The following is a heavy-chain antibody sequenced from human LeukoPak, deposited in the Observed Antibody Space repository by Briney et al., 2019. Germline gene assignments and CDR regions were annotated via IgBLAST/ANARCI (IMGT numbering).Heavy chain of an antibody. D-gene: IGHD6-19*01. Sequence: PSETLSLTCTVSGGSVSSGSYYWSWIRQPPGKGLEWIGYIYYSGSTNYNPSLKSRVTISVDTSKNQFSLKLSSVTAADTAVYYCASRLGYSSGYWFDPWGRGTLVTASS. CDR1: GGSVSSGSYY. J-gene: IGHJ5*02. CDR3: ASRLGYSSGYWFDP. V-gene: IGHV4-61*01. CDR2: IYYSGST.